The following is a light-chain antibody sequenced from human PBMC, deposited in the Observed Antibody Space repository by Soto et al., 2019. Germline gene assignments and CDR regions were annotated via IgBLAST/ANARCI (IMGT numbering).Light chain of an antibody. Sequence: QSALTQPASVSGSPVQSITISCTGTSGDIGSYNRVSWYQQHPGKAPKLIIYEVSGRPSGVSNRFSGSKSGNTASLTISGLQAEDEAEYYCSSYTNINTRACVFGTGTKVTVL. CDR1: SGDIGSYNR. CDR2: EVS. V-gene: IGLV2-14*01. J-gene: IGLJ1*01. CDR3: SSYTNINTRACV.